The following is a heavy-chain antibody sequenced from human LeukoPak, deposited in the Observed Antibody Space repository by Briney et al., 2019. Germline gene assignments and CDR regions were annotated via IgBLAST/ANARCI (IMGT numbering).Heavy chain of an antibody. CDR3: ARDFDSSGYYYIGY. Sequence: GASVKVSCKASGGSFSLYAINWVRQAPGQGLEWMGGIIPVFGSSHYPQRFQGRVTMTTDTSTSTAYMELRSLRSDDTAVYYCARDFDSSGYYYIGYWGQGTLVTVSS. CDR2: IIPVFGSS. V-gene: IGHV1-69*05. J-gene: IGHJ4*02. CDR1: GGSFSLYA. D-gene: IGHD3-22*01.